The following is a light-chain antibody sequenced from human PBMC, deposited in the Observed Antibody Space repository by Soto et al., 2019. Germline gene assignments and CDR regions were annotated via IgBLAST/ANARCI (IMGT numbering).Light chain of an antibody. Sequence: EIVMTQSPATLSVSPGERATLSCRASQSISSNLAWYHQKPGQAPRLLISGASTRATGIPARFSGSGSGTDFTLTISRLEPGDFAVYYCHQYDTSPRTFGQGTKVDIK. CDR2: GAS. V-gene: IGKV3-15*01. CDR1: QSISSN. CDR3: HQYDTSPRT. J-gene: IGKJ1*01.